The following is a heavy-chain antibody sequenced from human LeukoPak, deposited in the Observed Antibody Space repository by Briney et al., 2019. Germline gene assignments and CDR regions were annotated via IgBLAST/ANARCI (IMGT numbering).Heavy chain of an antibody. Sequence: ASVKVSCKASGYTFTREYIHWVRQAPGQGLEWMGWINPNSGTTKSAQKFQGRVTMTRDTSLNTAYMEVSRLRSDDTAVYYCAREGTFDANFDYWGQGTLVTVSS. D-gene: IGHD3-9*01. CDR3: AREGTFDANFDY. V-gene: IGHV1-2*02. CDR1: GYTFTREY. CDR2: INPNSGTT. J-gene: IGHJ4*02.